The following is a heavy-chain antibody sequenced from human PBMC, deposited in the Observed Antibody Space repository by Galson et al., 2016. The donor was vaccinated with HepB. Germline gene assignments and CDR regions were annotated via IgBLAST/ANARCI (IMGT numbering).Heavy chain of an antibody. Sequence: PALVKPTQTLTLTCTFSGFSPTATAVGVGWFRQPPGKALEWLALIYWDDDNRYSPSLKSRLTLTKDTSKNQVVLTMTNMDSVDTAKYYCAHGSGWLFDYWGQGTLVTVSS. D-gene: IGHD6-19*01. V-gene: IGHV2-5*02. CDR3: AHGSGWLFDY. CDR2: IYWDDDN. J-gene: IGHJ4*02. CDR1: GFSPTATAVG.